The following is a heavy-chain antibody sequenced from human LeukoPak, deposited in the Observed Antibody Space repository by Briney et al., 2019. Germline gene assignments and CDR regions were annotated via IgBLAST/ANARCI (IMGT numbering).Heavy chain of an antibody. CDR2: IYYSGST. D-gene: IGHD1-26*01. J-gene: IGHJ4*02. V-gene: IGHV4-59*01. CDR3: ARYSGSYSVPYYFDY. Sequence: SETLSLTCTVSGGSISSYYWSWIRQPPGKGLEWIGYIYYSGSTNYNPSLKSRVTISVDTSKNQFSLKLSSVTAADTAVYYCARYSGSYSVPYYFDYWGQGTLVTVSS. CDR1: GGSISSYY.